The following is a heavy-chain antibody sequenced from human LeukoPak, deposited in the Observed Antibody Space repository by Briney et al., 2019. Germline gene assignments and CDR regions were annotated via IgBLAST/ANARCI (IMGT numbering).Heavy chain of an antibody. J-gene: IGHJ3*02. CDR3: AADQPRYPDAFDI. V-gene: IGHV1-58*02. D-gene: IGHD1-1*01. Sequence: GASVKVSGKASGFTSTTSTMQWVRQARGQRLEWIGWIVVGSGDTNYAEKFQERVTITRDMSTSTVYMELSSLRSDDTAVYYCAADQPRYPDAFDIWGQGTMVTVSS. CDR1: GFTSTTST. CDR2: IVVGSGDT.